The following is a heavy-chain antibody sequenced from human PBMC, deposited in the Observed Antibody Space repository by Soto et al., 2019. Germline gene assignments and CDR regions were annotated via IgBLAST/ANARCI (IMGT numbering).Heavy chain of an antibody. J-gene: IGHJ4*02. D-gene: IGHD3-16*02. CDR1: GGTFSSYT. Sequence: ASVKVSCKASGGTFSSYTISWVRQAPGQGLEWMGRIIPILGIANYAQKFQGRVTITADKSTSTAYMELSSLRSEDTAVYYCAREGLGELSPLDYWGQGTLVTVSS. CDR2: IIPILGIA. CDR3: AREGLGELSPLDY. V-gene: IGHV1-69*04.